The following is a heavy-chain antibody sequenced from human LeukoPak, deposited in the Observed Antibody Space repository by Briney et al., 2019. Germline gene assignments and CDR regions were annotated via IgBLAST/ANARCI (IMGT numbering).Heavy chain of an antibody. CDR2: INPNSGGT. D-gene: IGHD1-26*01. CDR1: GYTFTGYY. V-gene: IGHV1-2*02. J-gene: IGHJ4*02. CDR3: ARVGGATTFYFDY. Sequence: ASVKVSCKASGYTFTGYYMHWVRQAPGQGLEWMGWINPNSGGTNYAQKFQGRVTMTRDTSISTAYVELSRLRSDDTAVYYCARVGGATTFYFDYWGQGTLVTVSS.